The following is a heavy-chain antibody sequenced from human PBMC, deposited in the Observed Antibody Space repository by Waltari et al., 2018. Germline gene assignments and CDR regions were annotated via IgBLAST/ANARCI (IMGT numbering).Heavy chain of an antibody. CDR3: ATYGQSPRNDQ. CDR1: GFPFDNFY. Sequence: EVQLLEPGGGLEQPGVSLRLSCAAPGFPFDNFYMTWVRQAPGRGLEWVSAISDSGATTYYADSVKGRFTISRDNYKKMLYLQMSSLRVDDTAVYYCATYGQSPRNDQWGQGTQLTVSS. D-gene: IGHD2-2*01. CDR2: ISDSGATT. V-gene: IGHV3-23*01. J-gene: IGHJ1*01.